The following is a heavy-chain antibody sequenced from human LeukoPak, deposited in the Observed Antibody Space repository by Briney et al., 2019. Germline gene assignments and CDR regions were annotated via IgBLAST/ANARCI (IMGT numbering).Heavy chain of an antibody. V-gene: IGHV3-66*01. Sequence: GGSLRLSCAASGFTVSSNYMSWVRQAPGKGLEWVSVIYSGGSTYYADSVKGRFTIYRDNSKNTLYLQMNSLRAEDTAVYYCARGFNSGWSNYYYYGMDVWGQGTTVTVSS. CDR3: ARGFNSGWSNYYYYGMDV. CDR1: GFTVSSNY. D-gene: IGHD6-19*01. J-gene: IGHJ6*02. CDR2: IYSGGST.